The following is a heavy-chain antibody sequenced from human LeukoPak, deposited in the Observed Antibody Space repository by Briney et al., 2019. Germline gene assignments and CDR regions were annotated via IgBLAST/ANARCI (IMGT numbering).Heavy chain of an antibody. J-gene: IGHJ3*02. Sequence: SQTLSLTCGLSGANVSSNRVSWNWVRQSPSRGLEWLGRTYYRSKWYNDYAISVRSRITINPDTSKNQFSLQLNSVTAEDTAVYYCARDWGTLTDGFDIWGQGTMVIVSS. V-gene: IGHV6-1*01. CDR3: ARDWGTLTDGFDI. D-gene: IGHD3-16*01. CDR2: TYYRSKWYN. CDR1: GANVSSNRVS.